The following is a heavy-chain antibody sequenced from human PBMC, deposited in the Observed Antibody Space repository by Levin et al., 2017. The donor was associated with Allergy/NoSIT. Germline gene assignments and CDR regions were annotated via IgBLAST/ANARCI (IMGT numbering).Heavy chain of an antibody. CDR2: ISSSGSTI. V-gene: IGHV3-11*01. D-gene: IGHD2-15*01. Sequence: GGSLRLSCAASGFTFSDYYMSWIRQAPGKGLEWVSYISSSGSTIYYADSVKGRFTISRDNAKNSLYLQMNSLRAEDTAVYYCARVSGGYCSGGSCSRRDYYYYMDVWGKGTTVTVSS. CDR3: ARVSGGYCSGGSCSRRDYYYYMDV. J-gene: IGHJ6*03. CDR1: GFTFSDYY.